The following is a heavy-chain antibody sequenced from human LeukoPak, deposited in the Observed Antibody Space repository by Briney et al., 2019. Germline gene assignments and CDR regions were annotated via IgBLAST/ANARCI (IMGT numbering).Heavy chain of an antibody. D-gene: IGHD3-10*01. CDR1: GFTFSSYA. CDR3: AKAAPSGNYYNVPGV. V-gene: IGHV3-23*01. CDR2: IGGSGGKT. J-gene: IGHJ4*02. Sequence: GGSLRLSCAASGFTFSSYAMSWVRQAPGKGLEWVSAIGGSGGKTYYTDSVKGRFTISRDNSKNTLYLQMNSLRAEDTAVYYCAKAAPSGNYYNVPGVWGQGTLVTVSS.